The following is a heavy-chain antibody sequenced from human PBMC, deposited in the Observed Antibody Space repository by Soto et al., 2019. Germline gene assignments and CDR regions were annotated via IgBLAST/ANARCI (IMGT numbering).Heavy chain of an antibody. CDR1: GFTFSSYA. CDR3: ARAPGYSSSWMGIYYYYYGMDV. V-gene: IGHV3-30-3*01. CDR2: ISYDGSNK. Sequence: PGGSLRLSCAASGFTFSSYAMHWVRQAPGKGLEWVAVISYDGSNKYYADSVKGRFTISRDNSKNTLYLQMNSLRAEDTAVYYCARAPGYSSSWMGIYYYYYGMDVWGQGTTVTVSS. J-gene: IGHJ6*02. D-gene: IGHD6-13*01.